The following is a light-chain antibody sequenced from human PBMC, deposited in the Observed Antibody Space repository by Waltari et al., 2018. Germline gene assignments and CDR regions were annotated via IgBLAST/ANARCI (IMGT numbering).Light chain of an antibody. CDR1: SSDVGRYDS. CDR2: EVS. V-gene: IGLV2-11*01. J-gene: IGLJ2*01. Sequence: QSALTQPRSVSGSPGQSVTISCTGSSSDVGRYDSVSWYQQRPGNPPKLIISEVSQRPSGVPDLFSGSKSGNTASLTISGLQADDEADYYCYSYAAXXXIFGGGTKLTVL. CDR3: YSYAAXXXI.